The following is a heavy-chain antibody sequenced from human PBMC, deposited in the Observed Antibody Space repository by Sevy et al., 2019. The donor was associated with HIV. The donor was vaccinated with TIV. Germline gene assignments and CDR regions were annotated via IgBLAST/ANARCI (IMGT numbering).Heavy chain of an antibody. J-gene: IGHJ4*02. V-gene: IGHV1-46*01. CDR2: IDPSGGNT. CDR1: GDTLTNNY. CDR3: VRADPAQHFDS. Sequence: ASVKVSCKAPGDTLTNNYMHWVRQAPGQGLEWMGIIDPSGGNTSYAQKFQGRVTMTRDKSTGTIYMDRSSLRSEDTAVYYCVRADPAQHFDSWGQGTLVTVSS.